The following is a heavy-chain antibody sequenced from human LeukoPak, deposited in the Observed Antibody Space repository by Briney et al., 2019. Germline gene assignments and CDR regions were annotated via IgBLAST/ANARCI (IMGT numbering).Heavy chain of an antibody. D-gene: IGHD4-11*01. J-gene: IGHJ4*02. V-gene: IGHV4-4*09. Sequence: SETLSLTCTVSGGSISSYYWSWIRQPPGKGLEWIGYIYTSGSTNYNPSLTSRVTISVDTSKNQFSLKLSSVTAADTAVYYCARGATTVTSWGQGTLVTVSS. CDR1: GGSISSYY. CDR3: ARGATTVTS. CDR2: IYTSGST.